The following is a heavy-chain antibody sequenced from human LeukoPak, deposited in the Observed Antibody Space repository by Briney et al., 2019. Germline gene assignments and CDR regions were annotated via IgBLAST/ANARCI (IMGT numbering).Heavy chain of an antibody. CDR2: LWYDGSNK. Sequence: PGGSLRLSCAASGFTLSSYGMHWVRQAPGKGLEWVAVLWYDGSNKYYTDSVKGRFTISRDNSKNMLYLQMNSLRAEDTAVYYCARGNTAMVTWGQGTLVTVSS. J-gene: IGHJ4*02. V-gene: IGHV3-33*01. CDR1: GFTLSSYG. D-gene: IGHD5-18*01. CDR3: ARGNTAMVT.